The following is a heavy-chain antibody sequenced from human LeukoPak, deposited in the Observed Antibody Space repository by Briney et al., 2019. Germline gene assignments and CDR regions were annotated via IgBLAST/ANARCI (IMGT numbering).Heavy chain of an antibody. Sequence: GGSLRLSCAASGFTFSSYWMSWVRQAPGEGLEWVANIKQDGSEKYYVDSVKGRFTISRDNAKNSLYLQMNSLRAEDTAVYYCAKDSGYYYGSGSNHFDYWGQGTLVTVSS. CDR2: IKQDGSEK. CDR3: AKDSGYYYGSGSNHFDY. J-gene: IGHJ4*02. D-gene: IGHD3-10*01. CDR1: GFTFSSYW. V-gene: IGHV3-7*01.